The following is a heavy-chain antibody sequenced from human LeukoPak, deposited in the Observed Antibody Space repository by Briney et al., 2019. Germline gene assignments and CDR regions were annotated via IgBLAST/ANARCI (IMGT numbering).Heavy chain of an antibody. CDR1: GFTFSSYG. D-gene: IGHD3-22*01. J-gene: IGHJ4*02. CDR2: IWYDGSNK. Sequence: GRSLRLSCAASGFTFSSYGMHWVRQAPGKGLEWVAVIWYDGSNKYYADSVKGRFTISRDNSKNTLYLQMNSLRAEDTAVYYCHTYYYDSSGYYYFDYWGQGTLVTVSS. CDR3: HTYYYDSSGYYYFDY. V-gene: IGHV3-33*01.